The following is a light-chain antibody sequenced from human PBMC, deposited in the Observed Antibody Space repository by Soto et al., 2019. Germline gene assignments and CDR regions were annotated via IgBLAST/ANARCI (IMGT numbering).Light chain of an antibody. J-gene: IGKJ1*01. CDR3: QQRSNWPRA. V-gene: IGKV3-11*01. CDR1: QSVSSY. Sequence: EIVLTQSPATLSLSPGERATLSCRASQSVSSYLAWYQQKPGQAPRLLIYDASNRATGIPARFSGSGSGTDFTLTISSLEPEDFAVYYCQQRSNWPRALGQGPKV. CDR2: DAS.